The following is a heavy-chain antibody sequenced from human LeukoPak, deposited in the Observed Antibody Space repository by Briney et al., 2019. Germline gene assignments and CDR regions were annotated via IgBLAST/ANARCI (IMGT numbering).Heavy chain of an antibody. CDR2: ISGSGGST. J-gene: IGHJ6*03. CDR3: AKTAYYYDSSSYYYSDYYYHYMDV. Sequence: GGTLRLSCAASGFTFSSYDVIWVRQAPGKGLEWVSAISGSGGSTYYADSVKGRVTISRDNSKNTLYLQMNSLRAEDTAVYYCAKTAYYYDSSSYYYSDYYYHYMDVWGKGTTVTISS. V-gene: IGHV3-23*01. D-gene: IGHD3-22*01. CDR1: GFTFSSYD.